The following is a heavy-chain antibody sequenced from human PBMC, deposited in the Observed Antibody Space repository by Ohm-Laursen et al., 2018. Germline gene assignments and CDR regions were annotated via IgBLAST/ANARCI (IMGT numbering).Heavy chain of an antibody. CDR2: IIPILGIA. Sequence: ASVKVSCKASGGTFSSYAISWVRQAPGQGLEWMGRIIPILGIANYAQKFQGRVTITADKSTSTAYMELSSLRSEDTAVYYCARDAHYYDSSGYPGDFDYWGQGTLVTVSS. V-gene: IGHV1-69*04. CDR3: ARDAHYYDSSGYPGDFDY. CDR1: GGTFSSYA. D-gene: IGHD3-22*01. J-gene: IGHJ4*02.